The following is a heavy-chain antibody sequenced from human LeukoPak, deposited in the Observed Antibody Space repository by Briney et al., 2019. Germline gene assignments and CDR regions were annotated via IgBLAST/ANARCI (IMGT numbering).Heavy chain of an antibody. CDR1: GYTFTSYG. CDR3: ATRPGEVRVH. CDR2: VYPGDSDT. D-gene: IGHD3-16*01. Sequence: KVSCKASGYTFTSYGISWVRQMPGKGLEWMGIVYPGDSDTRYSPSFQGQVTISADKSISTAYLQWSSLKASDTAMYYCATRPGEVRVHWGQGTLVTVSS. J-gene: IGHJ4*02. V-gene: IGHV5-51*01.